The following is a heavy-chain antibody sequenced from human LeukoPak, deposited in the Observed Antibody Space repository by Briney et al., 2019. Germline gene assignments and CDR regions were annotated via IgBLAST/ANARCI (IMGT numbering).Heavy chain of an antibody. V-gene: IGHV4-59*01. CDR3: AREAVVAAFDY. Sequence: SETLSPTCTVSGGSISSYYWSWIRQPPGKGLEWIGYIYYSGSTNYNPSLKSRVTISVDTSKNQFSLKLSSVTAADTAVYYCAREAVVAAFDYWGQGTLVTVSS. J-gene: IGHJ4*02. CDR2: IYYSGST. CDR1: GGSISSYY. D-gene: IGHD2-15*01.